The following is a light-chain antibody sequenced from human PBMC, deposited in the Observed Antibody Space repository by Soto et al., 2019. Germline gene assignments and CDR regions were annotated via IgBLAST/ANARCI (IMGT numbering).Light chain of an antibody. CDR3: QQYNNWPPLMCT. CDR2: GAS. Sequence: EIVMTQSPATLSVSPGETAALSCRASQSVSSNLAWYQQKPGQAPRLLIYGASTRATGIPARFSGSGSGTEFTLTISSLQSEHFAVYYCQQYNNWPPLMCTFGQGTKLEI. V-gene: IGKV3D-15*01. J-gene: IGKJ2*02. CDR1: QSVSSN.